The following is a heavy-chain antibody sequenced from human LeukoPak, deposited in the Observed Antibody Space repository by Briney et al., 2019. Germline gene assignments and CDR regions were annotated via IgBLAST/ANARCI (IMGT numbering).Heavy chain of an antibody. CDR3: AKDWYNSLNYFDY. CDR1: GFTFSSYA. Sequence: GGSLRLSCTASGFTFSSYAMSWVRQAPGKGLEWVSAISATASNTYYADSVRGRFTISRDNSKSTLYLQMNSLRVDDTAVYYCAKDWYNSLNYFDYWGQGSLVTVSS. D-gene: IGHD1-1*01. J-gene: IGHJ4*02. V-gene: IGHV3-23*01. CDR2: ISATASNT.